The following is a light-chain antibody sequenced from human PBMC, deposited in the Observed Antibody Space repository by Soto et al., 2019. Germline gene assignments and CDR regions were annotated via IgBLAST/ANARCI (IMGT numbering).Light chain of an antibody. V-gene: IGKV3-15*01. CDR3: QQYNNWQT. CDR2: GAS. J-gene: IGKJ1*01. CDR1: QSVSSN. Sequence: EIVMTQSPATLSVSPGERATLSCRASQSVSSNLAWYQQKPGQAPRLLIYGASTRATGIPARFSGSGSGTEFTLTISSLQSEDSAVYYCQQYNNWQTFGQGTKVDIK.